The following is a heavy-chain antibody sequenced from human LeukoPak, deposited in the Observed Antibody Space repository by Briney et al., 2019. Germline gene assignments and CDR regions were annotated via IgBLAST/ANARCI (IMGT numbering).Heavy chain of an antibody. CDR3: ASARMSGSSIYFDY. J-gene: IGHJ4*02. CDR2: ISSSSSTI. D-gene: IGHD1-26*01. V-gene: IGHV3-48*01. Sequence: GGSLRLSCAASGFTFSSYSMNWVRQAPGKGLEWVSYISSSSSTIYYADSVKGRFTISRDNAKNSLYLQMNSLRAEDTAVYYCASARMSGSSIYFDYWGQGTLVTVSS. CDR1: GFTFSSYS.